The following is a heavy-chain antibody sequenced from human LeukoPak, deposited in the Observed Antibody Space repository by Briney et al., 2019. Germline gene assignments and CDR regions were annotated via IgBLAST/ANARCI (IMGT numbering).Heavy chain of an antibody. CDR1: GGSISSSSYY. D-gene: IGHD3-10*01. Sequence: PSETLSLTCTVSGGSISSSSYYWCWIRQPPGKGLEWIGSIYYSGSTYYNPSLKSRVTISVDTSKNQFSLKLTSLTAADTAVYYCASSLTYYYGPGSYSVRGYYFDYWGQGTLVTVSS. CDR3: ASSLTYYYGPGSYSVRGYYFDY. CDR2: IYYSGST. J-gene: IGHJ4*02. V-gene: IGHV4-39*07.